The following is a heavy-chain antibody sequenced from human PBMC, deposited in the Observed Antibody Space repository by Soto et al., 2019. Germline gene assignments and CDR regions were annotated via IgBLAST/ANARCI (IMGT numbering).Heavy chain of an antibody. CDR1: GFTFSSYS. J-gene: IGHJ4*02. V-gene: IGHV3-48*02. CDR3: ARDHDYGGNLGMTSLD. Sequence: GGSLRLSCAASGFTFSSYSMNWVRQAPGKGLEWVSYISSSSSTIYYADSVKGRFTISRDNAKNSLYLQMNSLRDEDTAVYYCARDHDYGGNLGMTSLDWGQGTLVTV. CDR2: ISSSSSTI. D-gene: IGHD4-17*01.